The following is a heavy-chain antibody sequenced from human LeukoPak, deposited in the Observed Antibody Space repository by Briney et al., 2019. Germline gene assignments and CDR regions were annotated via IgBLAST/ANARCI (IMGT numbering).Heavy chain of an antibody. Sequence: GGSLRLSCAASGFIFSRNSMSWVRQAPGKGLEWVSAISGSGGSTYYADSVKGRFTISRDNSKNTLYLQMNSLRAEDTAVYYGAKDRSTGPRYSSDYWGQGTRVTVSS. D-gene: IGHD5-18*01. J-gene: IGHJ4*02. V-gene: IGHV3-23*01. CDR1: GFIFSRNS. CDR2: ISGSGGST. CDR3: AKDRSTGPRYSSDY.